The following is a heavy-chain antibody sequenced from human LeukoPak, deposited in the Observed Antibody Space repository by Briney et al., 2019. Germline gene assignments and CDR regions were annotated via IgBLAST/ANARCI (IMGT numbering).Heavy chain of an antibody. Sequence: GGSLRLSCAASGFTFSSYSMNWVRQAPGKGLEWVSSISSSSSYIYYADSVKGRFTISRDNAKNSLYLQMNSLRAEDTAVYYCAWSLGPLDATYYFDYWGQGTLVTVSS. V-gene: IGHV3-21*01. CDR2: ISSSSSYI. D-gene: IGHD3-16*01. CDR1: GFTFSSYS. CDR3: AWSLGPLDATYYFDY. J-gene: IGHJ4*02.